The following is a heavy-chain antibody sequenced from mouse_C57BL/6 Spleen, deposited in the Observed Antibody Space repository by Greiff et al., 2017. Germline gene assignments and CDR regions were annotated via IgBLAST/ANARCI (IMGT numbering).Heavy chain of an antibody. V-gene: IGHV1-15*01. D-gene: IGHD1-1*02. CDR2: IDPETGGT. J-gene: IGHJ2*01. CDR1: GYTFTDYE. Sequence: QVQLQQSGAELVRPGASVTLSCKASGYTFTDYEMHWVKQTPVHGLEWIGAIDPETGGTAYNQKFKGKAILTADKSSSTAYMELRSLTSEDSAVYYCTREGGYGLDYWGQGTTLTVSS. CDR3: TREGGYGLDY.